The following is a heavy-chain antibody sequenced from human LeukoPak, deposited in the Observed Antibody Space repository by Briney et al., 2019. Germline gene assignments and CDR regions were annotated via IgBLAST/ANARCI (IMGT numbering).Heavy chain of an antibody. CDR3: AKSFDSSGYYWPGYDY. D-gene: IGHD3-22*01. V-gene: IGHV3-23*01. Sequence: GGSLRLSCAASGFTFSSYAMSWVRQAPGKGLEWVSAISGSGGSTYYADSVKGRFTISRDNSKNTLYLQMNSLRAEDTAVYYCAKSFDSSGYYWPGYDYWGQGTLVTVSS. J-gene: IGHJ4*02. CDR1: GFTFSSYA. CDR2: ISGSGGST.